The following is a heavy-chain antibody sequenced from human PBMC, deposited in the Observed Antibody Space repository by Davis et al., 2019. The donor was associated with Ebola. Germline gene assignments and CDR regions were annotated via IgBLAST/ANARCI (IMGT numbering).Heavy chain of an antibody. Sequence: AASAKVSCQASGYTFTSYYTHWVRQAPGQGLEWMGIINPSGGSTSYAQKFQGRVTMTRDTSTSTVYMELSSLRSEDTAVYYCARAVLRYFDWLAYFDYWGQGTLVTVSS. J-gene: IGHJ4*02. D-gene: IGHD3-9*01. CDR3: ARAVLRYFDWLAYFDY. CDR1: GYTFTSYY. V-gene: IGHV1-46*01. CDR2: INPSGGST.